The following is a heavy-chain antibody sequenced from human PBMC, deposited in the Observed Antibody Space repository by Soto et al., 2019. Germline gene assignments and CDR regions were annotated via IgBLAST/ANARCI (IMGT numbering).Heavy chain of an antibody. CDR3: AKDLMSGIWNYVPNWFDP. V-gene: IGHV3-23*01. J-gene: IGHJ5*02. Sequence: EVQLLESGGGLVQPGGSLRLSCAASGFTFRNHAMSWVRQAPGKGLEWVSSISASGGRTYYAGSVKGRLTISRDNSKNTLFLQMNSLRAEDTAVYYCAKDLMSGIWNYVPNWFDPWGQGTLVTVSS. CDR1: GFTFRNHA. D-gene: IGHD1-7*01. CDR2: ISASGGRT.